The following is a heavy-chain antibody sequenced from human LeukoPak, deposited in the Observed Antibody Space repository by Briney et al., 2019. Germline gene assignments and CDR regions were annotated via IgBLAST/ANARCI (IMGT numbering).Heavy chain of an antibody. CDR2: ISGRDGST. CDR1: GFTFRSYA. V-gene: IGHV3-23*01. J-gene: IGHJ5*02. CDR3: ARGADTGYSSDS. D-gene: IGHD6-19*01. Sequence: GGSLRLSCAASGFTFRSYAMSWVRQAPGKGLEWVSDISGRDGSTHYADSVKGRFTISRDNAKNTLYLQMNSLRAEDTAVYYCARGADTGYSSDSWGQGTLVTVSS.